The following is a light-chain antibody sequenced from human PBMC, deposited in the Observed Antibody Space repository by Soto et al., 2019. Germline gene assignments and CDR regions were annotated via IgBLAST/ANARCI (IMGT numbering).Light chain of an antibody. CDR3: QQYGSSPNT. CDR1: QSVSSRY. CDR2: GAS. J-gene: IGKJ2*01. Sequence: EIVLTQSPGTLSLSPGERATLSCRPSQSVSSRYLAWYQQKPGQAPRLLIYGASSRATGIPEKFSGSGSGTDFTLTCSRLEPEDFALYYCQQYGSSPNTFGHGTKLEIK. V-gene: IGKV3-20*01.